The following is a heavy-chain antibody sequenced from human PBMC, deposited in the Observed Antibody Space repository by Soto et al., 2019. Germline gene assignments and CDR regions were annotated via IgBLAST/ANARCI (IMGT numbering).Heavy chain of an antibody. CDR2: ISHTGST. CDR1: GGAITSGNSYS. J-gene: IGHJ5*02. CDR3: ARAVAPYFGTWFDP. V-gene: IGHV4-30-2*01. Sequence: SETLSLTCAVSGGAITSGNSYSWSWIRQPPGKGLEWIGSISHTGSTSYNPSLKSRLTMSVDKSKNQFSLRLSSVTAADMAVYYCARAVAPYFGTWFDPWGQGILVTVSS. D-gene: IGHD3-10*01.